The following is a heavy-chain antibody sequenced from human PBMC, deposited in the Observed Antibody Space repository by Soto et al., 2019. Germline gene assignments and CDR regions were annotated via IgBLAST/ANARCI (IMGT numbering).Heavy chain of an antibody. CDR3: AILSN. CDR2: IYSDGTT. J-gene: IGHJ4*02. Sequence: XGSLTLSCTAAGFTVSSNYMNWVRRAPGKGLEWVSIIYSDGTTSYADSVKGRFTISRDNFKNTLDLQMNSLRAEDTAVYYCAILSNWGQGTLVTVSS. D-gene: IGHD6-6*01. CDR1: GFTVSSNY. V-gene: IGHV3-53*01.